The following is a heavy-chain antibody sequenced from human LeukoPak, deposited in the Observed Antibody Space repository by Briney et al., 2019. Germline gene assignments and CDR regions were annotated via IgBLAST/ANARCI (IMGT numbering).Heavy chain of an antibody. V-gene: IGHV4-34*01. CDR1: GGSFSGYY. CDR3: ARGQYSV. Sequence: SETLSLTCAVYGGSFSGYYWSWIRQPPGKGLEWIGEIDHSGSTNYNPSLKSRVTISIDTSKNQFSLKLTSVTAADTAVYYCARGQYSVWGLGTLVTISS. D-gene: IGHD2-21*01. J-gene: IGHJ4*02. CDR2: IDHSGST.